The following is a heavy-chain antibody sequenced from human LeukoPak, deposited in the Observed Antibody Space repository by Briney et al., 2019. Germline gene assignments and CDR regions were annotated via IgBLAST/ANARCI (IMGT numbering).Heavy chain of an antibody. V-gene: IGHV3-30*18. CDR1: GFSFSNAW. J-gene: IGHJ4*02. CDR3: AKTGYCSGGNCYSGGIAY. CDR2: ISHDGSNK. Sequence: GGSLRLSCAASGFSFSNAWMSWVRQAPGKGLEWVAIISHDGSNKYYADSVKGRFTISRDNSKNTLSLQMNSLRAEDTALYYCAKTGYCSGGNCYSGGIAYWGQGALVTVSS. D-gene: IGHD2-15*01.